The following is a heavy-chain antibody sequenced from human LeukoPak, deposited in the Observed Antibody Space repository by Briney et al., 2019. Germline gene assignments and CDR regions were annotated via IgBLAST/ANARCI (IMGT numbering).Heavy chain of an antibody. D-gene: IGHD3-10*01. Sequence: GEPLQISCKGSGSRFASYWIVWVRQMPGKGLEWMEIIYPGDSDTRYSPSFQGQFTISADKSISTAYLQWSSLKASDTAMYYCARLRPADERGFDYWGQGTLVTVSS. V-gene: IGHV5-51*01. CDR2: IYPGDSDT. CDR1: GSRFASYW. CDR3: ARLRPADERGFDY. J-gene: IGHJ4*02.